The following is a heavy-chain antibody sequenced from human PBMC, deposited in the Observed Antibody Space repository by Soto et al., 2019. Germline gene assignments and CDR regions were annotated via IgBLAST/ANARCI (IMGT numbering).Heavy chain of an antibody. J-gene: IGHJ5*02. D-gene: IGHD6-19*01. V-gene: IGHV3-23*01. CDR2: VSGSGGTT. Sequence: EVQLLDSGGGLVQPGGSLRLSCAASGFTFSSSAMSWVRQAPGKGREWVSAVSGSGGTTYYADSVRGRFTISRDNSKNTLDLQMNSLRAEDTAIYFCARCTVDTIVTSGWCHYLDPWGQGTLVTVSS. CDR3: ARCTVDTIVTSGWCHYLDP. CDR1: GFTFSSSA.